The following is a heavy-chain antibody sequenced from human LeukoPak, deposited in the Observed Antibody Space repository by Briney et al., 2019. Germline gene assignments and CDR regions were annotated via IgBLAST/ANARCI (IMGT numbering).Heavy chain of an antibody. CDR1: GYTFAAYF. CDR2: INPNGGDT. D-gene: IGHD6-13*01. V-gene: IGHV1-2*06. Sequence: GASVKVCCKASGYTFAAYFIHWVRQAPGQGLEWMGRINPNGGDTNYAQKFQGRVTMTGDTSISTAYMELSSLRSDDTAMYYCARVGFTSSWSNFDYWGQGTLVTVSS. CDR3: ARVGFTSSWSNFDY. J-gene: IGHJ4*02.